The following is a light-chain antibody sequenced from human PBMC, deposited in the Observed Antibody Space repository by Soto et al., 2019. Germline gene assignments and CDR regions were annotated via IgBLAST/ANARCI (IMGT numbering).Light chain of an antibody. CDR2: DDS. Sequence: IEMTQSQSSVAASVGDTVTSTCRASHGISSWLAWYQQKPGKATKLLIYDDSIRGSGVPSRFSGSGSGTDFTLAISILQPEDSATYCCLQDINYPWTFCQGTKVDIK. CDR3: LQDINYPWT. V-gene: IGKV1-12*01. J-gene: IGKJ1*01. CDR1: HGISSW.